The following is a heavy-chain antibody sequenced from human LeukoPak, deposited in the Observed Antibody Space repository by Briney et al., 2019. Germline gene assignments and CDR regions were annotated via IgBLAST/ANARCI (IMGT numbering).Heavy chain of an antibody. D-gene: IGHD3-3*01. CDR2: INHSGST. V-gene: IGHV4-34*01. Sequence: SETLSLTCAVYGGSFSGYYWSWIRQPPGKGLEWIGEINHSGSTNYNPSLKSRVTISVDTSKNQFSLKLSSVTAADTAVYYCARVSLKWGYDFWSGYRPGPFDYWGQGTLVTVSS. J-gene: IGHJ4*02. CDR3: ARVSLKWGYDFWSGYRPGPFDY. CDR1: GGSFSGYY.